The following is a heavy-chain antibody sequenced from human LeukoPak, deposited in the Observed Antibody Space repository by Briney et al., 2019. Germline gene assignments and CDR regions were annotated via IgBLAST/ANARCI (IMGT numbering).Heavy chain of an antibody. V-gene: IGHV3-23*01. CDR3: ANDDYYDSSGQLDAFDI. CDR2: ISGSGGST. D-gene: IGHD3-22*01. J-gene: IGHJ3*02. Sequence: GSLRLSCAASGFTFSSYAMSWVRQAPGKGREWISGISGSGGSTYYADSVKGRFTISRDNSKNTLYLQMNSLRVEDTAVYYCANDDYYDSSGQLDAFDIWGQGTMVTVSS. CDR1: GFTFSSYA.